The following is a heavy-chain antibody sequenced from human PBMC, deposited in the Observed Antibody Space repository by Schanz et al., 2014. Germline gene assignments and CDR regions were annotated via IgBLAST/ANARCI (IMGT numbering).Heavy chain of an antibody. CDR2: ISSSSSTI. V-gene: IGHV3-23*04. Sequence: EVQLVESGGGVVRPGGSLRLSCVASGFTFFGSFAMSWVRQAPGKGLEWVSYISSSSSTIYYADSVKGRFTISRDNYKNTLYLQMNSLRAEDTAVYYCAKDVRPVANTVHFYYMDVWGQGTTVTVSS. D-gene: IGHD6-19*01. CDR3: AKDVRPVANTVHFYYMDV. CDR1: GFTFFGSFA. J-gene: IGHJ6*02.